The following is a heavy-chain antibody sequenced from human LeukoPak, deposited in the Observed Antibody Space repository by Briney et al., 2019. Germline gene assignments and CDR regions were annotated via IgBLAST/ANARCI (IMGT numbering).Heavy chain of an antibody. CDR1: GFTFSSYW. CDR2: ISPDGRSA. Sequence: AGSLRLSCAAYGFTFSSYWMHWVRQAPGKGLLWVSRISPDGRSAIYADSVKGRFTISRDNAKNTLYLQMNSLRAEDTAVYYCARVNVCPRCHFDYWGQGTLVTVSS. J-gene: IGHJ4*02. CDR3: ARVNVCPRCHFDY. V-gene: IGHV3-74*01. D-gene: IGHD3-16*01.